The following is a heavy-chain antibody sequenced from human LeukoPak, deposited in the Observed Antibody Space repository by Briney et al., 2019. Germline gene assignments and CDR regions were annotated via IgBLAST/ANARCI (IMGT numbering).Heavy chain of an antibody. CDR1: GGSFSGYY. D-gene: IGHD7-27*01. J-gene: IGHJ4*02. CDR2: INHSGST. Sequence: SETLSLTCAVYGGSFSGYYWSWVRQPPGRGLEWIGEINHSGSTNYNPSLKSRVTISVDTSKNQFSLKLSSVTAADTAVYYCARVNPWGGDYWGQGTLVTVSS. CDR3: ARVNPWGGDY. V-gene: IGHV4-34*01.